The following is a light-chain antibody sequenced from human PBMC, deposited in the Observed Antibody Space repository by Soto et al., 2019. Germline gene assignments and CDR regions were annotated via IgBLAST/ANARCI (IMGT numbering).Light chain of an antibody. J-gene: IGLJ1*01. CDR1: GSNIGGNP. CDR3: GSWDSSLSAYV. CDR2: DDN. V-gene: IGLV1-51*01. Sequence: SDLTRPPQVSGPPGRKVTPSDSETGSNIGGNPVSWYQQLPGTAPKLLIYDDNKRPSGIPDRFSGSKSGTSATLGITGFQTGDEADYYCGSWDSSLSAYVFGTGNKVTVL.